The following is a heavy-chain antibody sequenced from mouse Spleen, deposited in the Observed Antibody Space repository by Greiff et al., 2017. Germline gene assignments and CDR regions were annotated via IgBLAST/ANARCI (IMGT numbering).Heavy chain of an antibody. Sequence: HVHVKQSGAELVRPGASVTLSCKASGYTFTDYEMHWVKQTPVHGLEWIGAIDPETGGTAYNQKFKGKAILTADKSSSTAYMVLRSLTSEDSAVYYCTRNYGSPYAMDYWGQGTSVTVSS. V-gene: IGHV1-15*01. CDR2: IDPETGGT. CDR1: GYTFTDYE. J-gene: IGHJ4*01. CDR3: TRNYGSPYAMDY. D-gene: IGHD1-1*01.